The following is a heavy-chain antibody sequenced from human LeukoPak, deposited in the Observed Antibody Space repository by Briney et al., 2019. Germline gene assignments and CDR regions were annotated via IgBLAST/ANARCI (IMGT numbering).Heavy chain of an antibody. V-gene: IGHV4-4*07. J-gene: IGHJ4*02. CDR3: ARGGSSGWYYFDY. Sequence: SETLSLTCTVSGGSISSYYWSWIRQPAGKGLERIGRVFTSGSTNYNLSLKSRVTMSIDTSKNQFSLKLSSVTAADTAVYYCARGGSSGWYYFDYWGQGTLVTVSS. D-gene: IGHD6-19*01. CDR2: VFTSGST. CDR1: GGSISSYY.